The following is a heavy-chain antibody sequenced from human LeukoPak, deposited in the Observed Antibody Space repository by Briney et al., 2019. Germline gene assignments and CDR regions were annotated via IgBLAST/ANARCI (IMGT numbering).Heavy chain of an antibody. CDR2: ISSSSSYI. CDR1: GFTFSSYS. D-gene: IGHD3-9*01. Sequence: GGSLRLSCAASGFTFSSYSMNWVRQAPGKGLEWVSSISSSSSYIYYADSVKGRFTISRDNAKNSLYLQMNSLRAEDTAVYYCAREYDILTGYYIQAMGAFDIWGQGTMATVSS. CDR3: AREYDILTGYYIQAMGAFDI. V-gene: IGHV3-21*01. J-gene: IGHJ3*02.